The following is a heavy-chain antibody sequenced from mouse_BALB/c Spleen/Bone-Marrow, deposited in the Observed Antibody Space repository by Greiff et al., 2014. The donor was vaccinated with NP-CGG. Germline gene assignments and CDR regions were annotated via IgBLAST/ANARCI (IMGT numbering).Heavy chain of an antibody. J-gene: IGHJ2*01. CDR3: ARNLYYFDY. Sequence: QVQLQQPGAELMKPGASVKLSCKASGYTFSSYWIAWVKQSPGNGLEWIGDILTGSGSTNYNEKFKGKATFTADTSSNTAYMQLSSLTSEDSAVYYCARNLYYFDYWGQGTTLTVSS. CDR1: GYTFSSYW. V-gene: IGHV1-9*01. CDR2: ILTGSGST.